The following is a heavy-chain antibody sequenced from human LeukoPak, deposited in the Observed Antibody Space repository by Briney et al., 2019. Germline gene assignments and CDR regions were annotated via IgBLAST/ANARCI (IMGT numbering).Heavy chain of an antibody. CDR3: ARGRSGYYPTGYYYYGMDV. V-gene: IGHV4-59*12. Sequence: SETLSLTCTVSGGSISSYYWSWIRQPPGKGLEWVGYIYYSGSTNYNPSLKSRVTISVDTSKNQFSLKLSSVTAADTAVYYCARGRSGYYPTGYYYYGMDVWGQGTTVTVSS. J-gene: IGHJ6*02. CDR1: GGSISSYY. D-gene: IGHD3-3*01. CDR2: IYYSGST.